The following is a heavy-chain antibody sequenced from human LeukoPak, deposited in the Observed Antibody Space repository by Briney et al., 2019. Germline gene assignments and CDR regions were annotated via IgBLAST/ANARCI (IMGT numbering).Heavy chain of an antibody. CDR1: GFTFSSYG. CDR3: AKDTPAVAGIFDY. V-gene: IGHV3-9*01. CDR2: ISWNSGSI. D-gene: IGHD6-13*01. J-gene: IGHJ4*02. Sequence: SLRLSCAASGFTFSSYGMHWVRQAPGKGLEWVSGISWNSGSIGYADSVKGRFTISRDNAKNSLYLQMNSLRAEDTALYYCAKDTPAVAGIFDYWGQGTLVTVSS.